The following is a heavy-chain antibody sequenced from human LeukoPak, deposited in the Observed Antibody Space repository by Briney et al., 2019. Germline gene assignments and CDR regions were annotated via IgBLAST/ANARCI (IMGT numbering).Heavy chain of an antibody. CDR1: GFTFSSYE. CDR2: ISSSGSTI. Sequence: PSGGSLRLSCAASGFTFSSYEMNWVRQAPGKGLERVSYISSSGSTIYYADSVKGRFTISRDNAKNSLYLQMNSLRAEDTAVYYCARGPSTVLRPWLRWNYFDYWGQGTLVTVSS. V-gene: IGHV3-48*03. D-gene: IGHD5-12*01. CDR3: ARGPSTVLRPWLRWNYFDY. J-gene: IGHJ4*02.